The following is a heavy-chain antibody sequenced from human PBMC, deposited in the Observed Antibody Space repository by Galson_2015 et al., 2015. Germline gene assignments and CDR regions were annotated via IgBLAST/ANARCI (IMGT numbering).Heavy chain of an antibody. J-gene: IGHJ4*02. Sequence: YYSGSTYYNPSLKSRVTISVDTSKNQFSLKLSSVIAADTAVYYCARGGVGDSSGYYLSGSDYWGQGTLVTVSS. CDR3: ARGGVGDSSGYYLSGSDY. D-gene: IGHD3-22*01. CDR2: YYSGST. V-gene: IGHV4-30-4*01.